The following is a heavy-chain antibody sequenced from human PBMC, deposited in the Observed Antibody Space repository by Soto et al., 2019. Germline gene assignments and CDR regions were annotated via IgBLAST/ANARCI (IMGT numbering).Heavy chain of an antibody. J-gene: IGHJ4*02. CDR1: GGSISSSSYY. CDR3: ARLMGSGWFHFDY. V-gene: IGHV4-39*01. D-gene: IGHD6-19*01. Sequence: SETLSLTCTVSGGSISSSSYYWGWIRQPPGKGLEWIGSIYYSGSTYYNPSLKSRVTISVDTSKNQFSLKLSSVTAADTAVYYCARLMGSGWFHFDYWGQGTLVTVSS. CDR2: IYYSGST.